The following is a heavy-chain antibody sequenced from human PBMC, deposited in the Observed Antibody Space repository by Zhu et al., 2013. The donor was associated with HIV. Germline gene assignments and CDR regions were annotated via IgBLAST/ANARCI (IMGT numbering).Heavy chain of an antibody. CDR2: IIPIFATT. CDR1: GGTFSTYF. D-gene: IGHD3-3*01. CDR3: ARGVLTYYDFWSGPPDYMDA. V-gene: IGHV1-69*01. Sequence: QVQLVQSGAEVKKPGSSVKVSCKASGGTFSTYFISWVRQAPGQGLEWMGGIIPIFATTNYAQKFQARITITADESTTTAYMELSSLSSEDTAVYYCARGVLTYYDFWSGPPDYMDAWGKGTTVTVSS. J-gene: IGHJ6*03.